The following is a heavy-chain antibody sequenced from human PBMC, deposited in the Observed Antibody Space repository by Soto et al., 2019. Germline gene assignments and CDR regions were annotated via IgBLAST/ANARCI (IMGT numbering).Heavy chain of an antibody. CDR3: ARNERYDFWSGGV. Sequence: SVKVSCKASGCTFSSYTISWVRQAPGQGLEWMGRIIPILGIANYAQKFQGRVTITADKSTSTAYMELSSLRSEDTAVYYCARNERYDFWSGGVWGKGTTVTVS. CDR1: GCTFSSYT. D-gene: IGHD3-3*01. CDR2: IIPILGIA. V-gene: IGHV1-69*02. J-gene: IGHJ6*03.